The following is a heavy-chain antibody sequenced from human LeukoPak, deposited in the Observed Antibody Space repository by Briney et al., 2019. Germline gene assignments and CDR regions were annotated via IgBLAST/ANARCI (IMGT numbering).Heavy chain of an antibody. CDR2: IIPIFGTA. Sequence: EASVKVSCKASGGTFSSYAISWVRQAPGQGLEWMGGIIPIFGTANYAQKFQGRVTITTDESTSTAYMELSSLRSDDTAVYYCARETHRCGGDCSDAFDIWGQGTMVTVSS. V-gene: IGHV1-69*05. D-gene: IGHD2-21*01. CDR1: GGTFSSYA. J-gene: IGHJ3*02. CDR3: ARETHRCGGDCSDAFDI.